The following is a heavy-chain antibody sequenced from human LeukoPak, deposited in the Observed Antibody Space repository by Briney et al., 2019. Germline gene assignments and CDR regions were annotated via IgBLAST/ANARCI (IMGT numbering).Heavy chain of an antibody. CDR3: AAPRITMVRGASRGAFDI. V-gene: IGHV4-39*01. J-gene: IGHJ3*02. D-gene: IGHD3-10*01. Sequence: SETLSLTCTVSGGSISSSSYYWGWIRQPPGTGLEWIGSIYYSGSTYYNPSLKSRVTISVDTSKNQFSLKLSSVTAADTAVYYCAAPRITMVRGASRGAFDIWGQGTMVTVSS. CDR1: GGSISSSSYY. CDR2: IYYSGST.